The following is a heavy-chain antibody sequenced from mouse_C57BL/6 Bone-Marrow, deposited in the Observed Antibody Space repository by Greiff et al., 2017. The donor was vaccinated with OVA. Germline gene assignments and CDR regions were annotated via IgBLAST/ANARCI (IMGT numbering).Heavy chain of an antibody. CDR3: AMLLGYYGSSYVYFDV. J-gene: IGHJ1*03. Sequence: EVQVVESGPGLAKPSQTLSLTCSVTGYSITSDYWNWIRKFPGNKLEYMWYISYSGSTYNNPSLKSRISITRATYTNQYYLQLNSVTTEYTATYYWAMLLGYYGSSYVYFDVWGTGTTVTVSS. D-gene: IGHD1-1*01. CDR2: ISYSGST. CDR1: GYSITSDY. V-gene: IGHV3-8*01.